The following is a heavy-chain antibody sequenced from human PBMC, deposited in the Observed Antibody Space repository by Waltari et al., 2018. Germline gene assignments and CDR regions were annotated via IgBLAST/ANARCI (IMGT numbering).Heavy chain of an antibody. V-gene: IGHV3-74*01. CDR2: INIEESST. D-gene: IGHD4-17*01. Sequence: MHWVRKAPGKGLVWVSRINIEESSTSYADYVKGRFTISRDNTKNTLYLQMNSLRAEDTAVYYCARSCGLRCHWFDPWGQGTLVTVSS. CDR3: ARSCGLRCHWFDP. J-gene: IGHJ5*02.